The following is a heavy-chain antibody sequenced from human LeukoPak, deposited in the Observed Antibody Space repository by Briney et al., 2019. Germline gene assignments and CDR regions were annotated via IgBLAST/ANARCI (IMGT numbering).Heavy chain of an antibody. CDR2: ISSSSSYI. V-gene: IGHV3-21*01. D-gene: IGHD1-26*01. CDR3: ARAQAEYSGSFLGYYYYGMDV. Sequence: PGGYLRLSCAASGFTFSSYSMNWLRQAPGKGLEWVSSISSSSSYIYYADSVKGRFTISRDNAKNSLYLQMNSLRAEDTAVYYCARAQAEYSGSFLGYYYYGMDVWGQGTTVTVSS. J-gene: IGHJ6*02. CDR1: GFTFSSYS.